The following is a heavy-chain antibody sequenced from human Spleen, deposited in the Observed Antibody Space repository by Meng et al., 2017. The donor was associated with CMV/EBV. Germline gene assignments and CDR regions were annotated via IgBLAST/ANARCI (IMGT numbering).Heavy chain of an antibody. D-gene: IGHD2-2*01. J-gene: IGHJ5*02. V-gene: IGHV3-49*04. CDR1: GFTFGDYA. Sequence: GGSLRLSCTASGFTFGDYATGWVRQAPGKGLEWVGFIRSKAYGGTTEYAASVKGRFTISRDDSKSIAYLQMNSLKTEDTAVYYCTRVVGSLGPAAIYWFDPWGQGTRVTVSS. CDR2: IRSKAYGGTT. CDR3: TRVVGSLGPAAIYWFDP.